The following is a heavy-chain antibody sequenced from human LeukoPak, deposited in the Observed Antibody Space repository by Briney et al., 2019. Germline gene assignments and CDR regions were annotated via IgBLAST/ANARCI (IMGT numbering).Heavy chain of an antibody. CDR1: GGSISSYY. D-gene: IGHD3-10*01. CDR2: IYYSGST. V-gene: IGHV4-59*08. J-gene: IGHJ5*02. Sequence: SETLSLTCSVSGGSISSYYWSWIRQPPGKGLEWIGYIYYSGSTNYNPSLKSRVTISVDTSKNQFSLKLSFVTAADTAVYYCARGHQSLVSMIRGVISWLDPWGQGTLVTVSS. CDR3: ARGHQSLVSMIRGVISWLDP.